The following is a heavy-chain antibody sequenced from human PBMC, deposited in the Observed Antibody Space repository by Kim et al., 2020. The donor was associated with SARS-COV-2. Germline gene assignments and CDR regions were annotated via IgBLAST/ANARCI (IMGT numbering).Heavy chain of an antibody. CDR1: GFTFSSYS. D-gene: IGHD6-19*01. V-gene: IGHV3-21*01. Sequence: GGSLRLSCAASGFTFSSYSMNWVRQAPGKGLEWVSSISSSSSYIYYADSVKGRFTISRDNAKNSLYLQMNSLRAEDTAVYYCARDRQYSSGSGDYWGQGTLVTVSS. J-gene: IGHJ4*02. CDR2: ISSSSSYI. CDR3: ARDRQYSSGSGDY.